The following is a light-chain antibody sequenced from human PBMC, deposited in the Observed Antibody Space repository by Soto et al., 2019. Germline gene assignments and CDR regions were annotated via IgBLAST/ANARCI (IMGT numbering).Light chain of an antibody. CDR2: GAS. V-gene: IGKV3-15*01. Sequence: EIVMTHSPATLSVSPGERATLSCRVSQSVRSNLAWYQQKPGQAPRLLIYGASTRATGIPARFSGSGSGTEFTLTISSLQSEDFAVYYCQQYNNWHTFGPGTKVDIK. J-gene: IGKJ3*01. CDR1: QSVRSN. CDR3: QQYNNWHT.